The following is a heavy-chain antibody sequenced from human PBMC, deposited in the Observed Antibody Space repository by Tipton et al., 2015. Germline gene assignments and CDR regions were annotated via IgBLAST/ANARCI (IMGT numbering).Heavy chain of an antibody. J-gene: IGHJ5*02. Sequence: QLVQSGAEVKKPGASVKVSCKASDYTFTSYGISWVRQAPGQGLEWMGWISAYNGNTNYAQKLQGRVTMTTDTSTSTAYMELRSLRSDDTAVYYCARDSEQQLVLESNWFDPWGQGTLVTVSS. CDR3: ARDSEQQLVLESNWFDP. CDR2: ISAYNGNT. CDR1: DYTFTSYG. V-gene: IGHV1-18*01. D-gene: IGHD6-13*01.